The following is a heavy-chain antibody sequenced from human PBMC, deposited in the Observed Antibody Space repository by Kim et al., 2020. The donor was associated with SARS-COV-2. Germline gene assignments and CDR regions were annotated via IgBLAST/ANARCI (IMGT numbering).Heavy chain of an antibody. CDR1: GFTFSSYS. CDR3: GRSGYDSSGAVDY. J-gene: IGHJ4*02. V-gene: IGHV3-21*01. CDR2: INSSSSYI. Sequence: GGYLRLSCAASGFTFSSYSMNWVRQAPGKGLEWVSSINSSSSYIYYADSVKGRFTISRDNAKNSLYLQMNSLRAEDTAVYYCGRSGYDSSGAVDYWGPGARVTVSA. D-gene: IGHD3-22*01.